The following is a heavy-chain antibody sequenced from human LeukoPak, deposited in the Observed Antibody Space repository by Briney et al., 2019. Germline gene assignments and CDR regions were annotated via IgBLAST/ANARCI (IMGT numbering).Heavy chain of an antibody. CDR2: INHSGST. D-gene: IGHD1-26*01. J-gene: IGHJ4*02. CDR3: AADIESSGKPFDY. Sequence: PSETLSLTCAVYGGSFSAYYWSWIRQPPGKGLERIGEINHSGSTNYNPSLKSRVTISVDTSKNQFSLKLSSVTAADTAVYYCAADIESSGKPFDYWGQGTLVTVSS. CDR1: GGSFSAYY. V-gene: IGHV4-34*01.